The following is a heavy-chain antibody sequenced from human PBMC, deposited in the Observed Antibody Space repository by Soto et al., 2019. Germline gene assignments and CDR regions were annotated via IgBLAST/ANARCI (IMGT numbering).Heavy chain of an antibody. CDR1: GGSFSGYY. V-gene: IGHV4-34*01. J-gene: IGHJ5*02. CDR3: ARESNYDILTGYYIWFDP. Sequence: EQLQQWGAGLLKPSETLSLTCAVYGGSFSGYYWSWIRQPPGKGLEWIGEINHSGSTNYNPSLKSRVTISVDTSKNQFSLKLSSVTAADTAVYYCARESNYDILTGYYIWFDPWGQGTLVTVSS. CDR2: INHSGST. D-gene: IGHD3-9*01.